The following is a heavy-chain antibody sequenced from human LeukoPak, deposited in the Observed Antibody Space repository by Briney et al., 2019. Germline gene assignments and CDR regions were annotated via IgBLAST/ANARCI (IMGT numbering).Heavy chain of an antibody. Sequence: PSETLSLTCAVYGGSFSGYYWSWIRQPPGKGLEWIGEINHSGSTEYNPSLKSRVTISVDTSKNQFSLKLSSVTAADTAVYYCASSFVRDQYCSGGSCYPHIDYWGQGTLVTVSS. CDR3: ASSFVRDQYCSGGSCYPHIDY. V-gene: IGHV4-34*01. CDR2: INHSGST. J-gene: IGHJ4*02. D-gene: IGHD2-15*01. CDR1: GGSFSGYY.